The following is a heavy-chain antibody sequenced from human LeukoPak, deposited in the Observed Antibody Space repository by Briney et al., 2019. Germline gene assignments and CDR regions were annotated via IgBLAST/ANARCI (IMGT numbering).Heavy chain of an antibody. Sequence: GGSLRLSCAASGFTFSSYSMTWVRQAPGKGLEWVSYISSSSSTIYHADSVKGRFTISRDNAKNSLYLQMNSLRDEDTAVYYCARVPRGYSYGYLSDYWGQGTLVTVSS. D-gene: IGHD5-18*01. CDR2: ISSSSSTI. CDR1: GFTFSSYS. J-gene: IGHJ4*02. CDR3: ARVPRGYSYGYLSDY. V-gene: IGHV3-48*02.